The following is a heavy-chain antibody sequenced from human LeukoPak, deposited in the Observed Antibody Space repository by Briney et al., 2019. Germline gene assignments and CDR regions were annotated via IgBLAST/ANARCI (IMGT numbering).Heavy chain of an antibody. D-gene: IGHD3-10*01. Sequence: GGSLRLSCAVSGFTFRSYSMNWVRQAPGKGLEWVSYISTGSNTMYYADSVKGRFTISRDDAKNSLYLQMSSLRGEDTAVYYCARGSGGSDYWGQGTLVTVSS. CDR1: GFTFRSYS. V-gene: IGHV3-48*01. J-gene: IGHJ4*02. CDR2: ISTGSNTM. CDR3: ARGSGGSDY.